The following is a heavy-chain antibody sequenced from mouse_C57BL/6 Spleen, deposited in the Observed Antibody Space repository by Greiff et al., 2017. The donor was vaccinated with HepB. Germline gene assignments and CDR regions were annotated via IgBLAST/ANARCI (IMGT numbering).Heavy chain of an antibody. Sequence: EVKLMESGGGLVQPGGSMKLSCAASGFTFSDAWMDWVRQSPEKGLEWVAEIRNKANNHETYYAEPVKGRFTISRDDSKSSVYLQMNSLRAEDTGIYYCTRQARGPWFACWGKGTLVTVAA. CDR3: TRQARGPWFAC. D-gene: IGHD3-2*02. CDR2: IRNKANNHET. CDR1: GFTFSDAW. V-gene: IGHV6-6*01. J-gene: IGHJ3*01.